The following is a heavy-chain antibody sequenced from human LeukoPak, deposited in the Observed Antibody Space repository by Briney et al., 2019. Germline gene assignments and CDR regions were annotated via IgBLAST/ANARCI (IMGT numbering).Heavy chain of an antibody. CDR3: ARAGGSTVSHSDY. J-gene: IGHJ4*02. CDR2: ISSSTSYI. CDR1: GFTFSSYS. D-gene: IGHD4-17*01. Sequence: GGSLRLSCAASGFTFSSYSMNWIRQAPGKGLEWVSSISSSTSYIYYADSVKGRFTIPKDNAKNSLYLQMNSLRAEDTAVYYCARAGGSTVSHSDYWGQGTLVTVSS. V-gene: IGHV3-21*01.